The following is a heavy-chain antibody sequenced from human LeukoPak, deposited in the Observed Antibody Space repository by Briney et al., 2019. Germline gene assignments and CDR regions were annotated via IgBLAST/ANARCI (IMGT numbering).Heavy chain of an antibody. Sequence: SVKVSCKASGYTFTSYDINWVRQATGQGREWMGWMNPNSGNTGYAQKFQGRATMTRNTSISTAYMELSSLRSEDTAVYYCARGPGIGYWAEEATAFDIWGQGTMVTVSS. J-gene: IGHJ3*02. V-gene: IGHV1-8*01. CDR2: MNPNSGNT. D-gene: IGHD2-15*01. CDR1: GYTFTSYD. CDR3: ARGPGIGYWAEEATAFDI.